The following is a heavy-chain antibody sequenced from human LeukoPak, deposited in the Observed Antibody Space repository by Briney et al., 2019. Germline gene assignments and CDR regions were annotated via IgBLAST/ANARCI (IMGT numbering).Heavy chain of an antibody. Sequence: GGSLRLSCAASGFTFSSYSMNWVRQAPGKGLEWVSYISSSSSTIYYADSVKGRFTISRDNAKNSLYLQMNSLRAEDTAVYYCARDYAVAGTPLYAFDYWGQGTLVTGSS. D-gene: IGHD6-19*01. CDR2: ISSSSSTI. V-gene: IGHV3-48*01. CDR3: ARDYAVAGTPLYAFDY. J-gene: IGHJ4*02. CDR1: GFTFSSYS.